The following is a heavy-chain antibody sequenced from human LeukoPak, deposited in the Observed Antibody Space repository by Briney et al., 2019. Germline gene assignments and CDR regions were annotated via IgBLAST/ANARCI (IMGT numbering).Heavy chain of an antibody. D-gene: IGHD6-13*01. CDR2: ISWNSGSI. J-gene: IGHJ4*02. CDR3: AKDIFTGIAAAGAIDY. V-gene: IGHV3-9*01. Sequence: GGSLRLSCAASGFTFDDYAMHWVRQAPGKGLEWVSGISWNSGSIGYADSVKGRFTISRDNAKNSLYLQMNSLRAEDTALYYCAKDIFTGIAAAGAIDYWGQGTLVTASS. CDR1: GFTFDDYA.